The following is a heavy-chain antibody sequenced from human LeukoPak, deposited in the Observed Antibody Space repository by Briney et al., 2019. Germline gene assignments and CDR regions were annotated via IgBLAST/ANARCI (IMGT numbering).Heavy chain of an antibody. V-gene: IGHV1-69*05. D-gene: IGHD6-13*01. Sequence: ASVKVSCKASGGTFSSYAISWVRQAPGQGLEWMGGIIPIFGTANYAQKFQGRVTITTDESTSTAYMELSSLRSEDTAVYYCARSSAIAAVKNYFDYWGQGTLVTVSS. J-gene: IGHJ4*02. CDR2: IIPIFGTA. CDR1: GGTFSSYA. CDR3: ARSSAIAAVKNYFDY.